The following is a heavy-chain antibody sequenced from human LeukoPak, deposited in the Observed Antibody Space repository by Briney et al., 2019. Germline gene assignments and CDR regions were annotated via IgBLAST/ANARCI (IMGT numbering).Heavy chain of an antibody. V-gene: IGHV4-59*11. CDR3: ARETHRRSSSGSWFDP. Sequence: SETLSLTCAVSGGSITSHSWSWIRQPPGKGLEWIGYIFYSGHTNYNPSLRSRVTISVDTSKTQFSLRLSSVTAADTAVYYCARETHRRSSSGSWFDPWGQRTLVTVSS. CDR1: GGSITSHS. J-gene: IGHJ5*02. CDR2: IFYSGHT. D-gene: IGHD2-15*01.